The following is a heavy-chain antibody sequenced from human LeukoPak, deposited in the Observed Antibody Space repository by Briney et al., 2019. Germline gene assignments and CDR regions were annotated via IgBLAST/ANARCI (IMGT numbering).Heavy chain of an antibody. CDR2: ISAYNGNT. J-gene: IGHJ5*02. Sequence: GASVKVSCKASGYTFTSYGISWVRQAPGQGLEWMGWISAYNGNTNYAQKLQGRVTMTTDTSTSTAYMELRSLRSDDTAVYYCASTTYYYDSSGCPRHNWFDPWGQGTLVTVSS. CDR3: ASTTYYYDSSGCPRHNWFDP. D-gene: IGHD3-22*01. CDR1: GYTFTSYG. V-gene: IGHV1-18*01.